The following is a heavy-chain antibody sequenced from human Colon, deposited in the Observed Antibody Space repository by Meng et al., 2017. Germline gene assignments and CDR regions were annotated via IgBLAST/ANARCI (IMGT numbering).Heavy chain of an antibody. CDR1: GDSVSSNTAA. Sequence: QVLLQQSCPGLVKPSQTLSLTCVISGDSVSSNTAAWNWIRQSPSRGLEWLGRTYYRSKWYNEYAVSVKSRMTFNADTSKNQVSLQVNSVTPEDTAVYYCARDHGYSYGLPLDYWGQGILVTVSS. D-gene: IGHD5-18*01. J-gene: IGHJ4*02. CDR3: ARDHGYSYGLPLDY. CDR2: TYYRSKWYN. V-gene: IGHV6-1*01.